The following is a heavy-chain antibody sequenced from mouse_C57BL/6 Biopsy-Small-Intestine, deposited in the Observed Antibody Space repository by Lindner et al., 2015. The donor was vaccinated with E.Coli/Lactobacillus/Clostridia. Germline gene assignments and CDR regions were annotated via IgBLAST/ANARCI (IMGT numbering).Heavy chain of an antibody. V-gene: IGHV1-62-2*01. Sequence: VQLQESGAELAKPGASVKLSCKASGYTFTEYTIHWVKQRSGQGLEWIGWFYPGSGSIKYNQKFKDKATLTVDQSSRTAYMQLNSLTSEDSAVYYCARSSSTVGYYFDYWGQGTTLTVSS. CDR1: GYTFTEYT. CDR3: ARSSSTVGYYFDY. J-gene: IGHJ2*01. D-gene: IGHD1-1*01. CDR2: FYPGSGSI.